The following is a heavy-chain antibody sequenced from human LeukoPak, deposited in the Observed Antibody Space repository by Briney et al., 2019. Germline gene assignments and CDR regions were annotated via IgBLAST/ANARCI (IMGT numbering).Heavy chain of an antibody. CDR2: IKQDGTEK. J-gene: IGHJ4*02. CDR1: GFTFSSYA. D-gene: IGHD5-24*01. Sequence: PGGSLRLSCAASGFTFSSYAMSWVRQAPGKGLECVANIKQDGTEKYYLDSVKGRFTISRDNAKNSLYLQMNSLRVKDTAVYYCGRGWAVDFWGQGTLVTVSS. CDR3: GRGWAVDF. V-gene: IGHV3-7*01.